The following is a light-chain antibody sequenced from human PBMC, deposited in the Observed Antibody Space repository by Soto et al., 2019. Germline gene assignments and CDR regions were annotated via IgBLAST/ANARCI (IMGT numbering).Light chain of an antibody. CDR2: KAS. CDR3: QQYNTYWT. V-gene: IGKV1-5*03. J-gene: IGKJ1*01. Sequence: DIQMTQFPSTLSASVGDRVTITCRASQSISIWLAWYQQKPGKAPNLLIYKASTLESGVPSRFSGSGSGTEFTLTISSLQPDDFATYYCQQYNTYWTFGQGTKVEIK. CDR1: QSISIW.